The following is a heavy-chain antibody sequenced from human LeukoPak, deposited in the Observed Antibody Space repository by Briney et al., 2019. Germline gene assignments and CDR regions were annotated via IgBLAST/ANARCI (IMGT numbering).Heavy chain of an antibody. CDR3: AREKWLSEKPFDY. CDR2: IYYSGST. Sequence: PSETLSLTCTVSGGSISSSSYYWGWIRQPPGKGLEWIGSIYYSGSTYYNPSLKSRVTISVDTSKNQFSLKLSSVTAADTAVHYCAREKWLSEKPFDYGGQGTLVTVSS. V-gene: IGHV4-39*07. CDR1: GGSISSSSYY. J-gene: IGHJ4*02. D-gene: IGHD3-22*01.